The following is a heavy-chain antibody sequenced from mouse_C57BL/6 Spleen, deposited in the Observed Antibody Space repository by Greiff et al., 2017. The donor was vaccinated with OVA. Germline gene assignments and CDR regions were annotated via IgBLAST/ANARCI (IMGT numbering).Heavy chain of an antibody. CDR1: GFTFSDYY. Sequence: EVMLVESGGGLVQPGGSLKLSCAASGFTFSDYYMYWVRQTPETRLEWVAYISNGGGSTYYPDTVKGRFTISRDNAKNTLYLQMSRLKSEDTAMYYCAREGGTPFAYWGQGTLVTVSA. V-gene: IGHV5-12*01. CDR2: ISNGGGST. J-gene: IGHJ3*01. D-gene: IGHD3-3*01. CDR3: AREGGTPFAY.